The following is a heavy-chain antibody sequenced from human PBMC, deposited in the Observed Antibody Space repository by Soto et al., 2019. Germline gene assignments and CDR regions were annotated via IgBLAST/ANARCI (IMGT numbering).Heavy chain of an antibody. J-gene: IGHJ3*02. CDR1: GGSISSGGYF. CDR3: ARDILLWFGELPPRAHDAFDI. V-gene: IGHV4-31*03. Sequence: QVQLQESGPGLVKPSQTLSLTCTVSGGSISSGGYFWRWIHQHPGKGLEWIGDINYSGSTYSNPSLKSRVTISVDTSKNQFSLKLSSVTAADTAVYYCARDILLWFGELPPRAHDAFDIWGQGTMVTVSS. D-gene: IGHD3-10*01. CDR2: INYSGST.